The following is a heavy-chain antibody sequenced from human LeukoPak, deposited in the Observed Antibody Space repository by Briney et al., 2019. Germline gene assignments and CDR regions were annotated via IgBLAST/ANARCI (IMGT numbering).Heavy chain of an antibody. Sequence: GGSLRLSCAASGFTFSRFWMSWVRQAPGKGLEWVANIKHDGSEKYYVDSVKGRFTISRDNAKNSLYLQMSSLRADDTAVYYCARVEASGYDYGAFDYWSQGTLVTVSS. CDR2: IKHDGSEK. J-gene: IGHJ4*02. D-gene: IGHD5-12*01. V-gene: IGHV3-7*01. CDR1: GFTFSRFW. CDR3: ARVEASGYDYGAFDY.